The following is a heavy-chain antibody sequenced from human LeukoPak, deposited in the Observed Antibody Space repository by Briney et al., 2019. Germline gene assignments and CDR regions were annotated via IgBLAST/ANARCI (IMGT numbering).Heavy chain of an antibody. CDR1: GGSFSDYY. V-gene: IGHV4-34*01. CDR2: INHSGST. Sequence: KPSETLSLTCAVYGGSFSDYYWSWIRQPPGKGLEWIGEINHSGSTNYNPSLKSRVTILVDTSKNQFSLKLSSVTAADTAVYYCASVYDSSGYYPFWGQGTLVTVSS. CDR3: ASVYDSSGYYPF. D-gene: IGHD3-22*01. J-gene: IGHJ4*02.